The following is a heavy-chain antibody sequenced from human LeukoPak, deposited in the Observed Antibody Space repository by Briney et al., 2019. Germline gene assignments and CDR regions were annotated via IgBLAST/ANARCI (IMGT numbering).Heavy chain of an antibody. CDR1: GYNFTRYG. D-gene: IGHD1-26*01. Sequence: ASVKVSSKASGYNFTRYGINWGGQAPGQGVEGMGLISAYNGNTNYAQKLQGRVTMTTDTSTSTAYMELRSLRSDDTAVYYCARGGVDSGSYFGYFDYWGQGTLVTVSS. CDR2: ISAYNGNT. J-gene: IGHJ4*02. V-gene: IGHV1-18*01. CDR3: ARGGVDSGSYFGYFDY.